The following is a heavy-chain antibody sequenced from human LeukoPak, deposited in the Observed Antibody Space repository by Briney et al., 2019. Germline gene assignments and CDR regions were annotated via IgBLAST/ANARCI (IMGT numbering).Heavy chain of an antibody. CDR1: GGTFSSYA. CDR2: IIPILGIA. J-gene: IGHJ6*03. CDR3: AREFRRYCSSTSCNLLDYYYMDV. V-gene: IGHV1-69*10. D-gene: IGHD2-2*01. Sequence: SVKVSCKASGGTFSSYAISWVRQAPGQGLEWMGGIIPILGIANYAQKFQGRVTITADKSTSTAYMELSSLRSEDTAVYYCAREFRRYCSSTSCNLLDYYYMDVWGKGTTVTVSS.